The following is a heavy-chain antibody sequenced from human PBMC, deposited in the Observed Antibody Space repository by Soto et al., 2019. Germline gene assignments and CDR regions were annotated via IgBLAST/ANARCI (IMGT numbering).Heavy chain of an antibody. CDR1: GGTISSYY. Sequence: SVTMSVTCTVAGGTISSYYWSWIRQTTGKGLEWIGYIYYSGSTNYNPSLKSRVTISVDTSKNQFSLKLSSVTAADTAVYYCARHPRITIFGVVKGDYYYMDVWGKGTTVTVSS. CDR3: ARHPRITIFGVVKGDYYYMDV. V-gene: IGHV4-59*08. CDR2: IYYSGST. J-gene: IGHJ6*03. D-gene: IGHD3-3*01.